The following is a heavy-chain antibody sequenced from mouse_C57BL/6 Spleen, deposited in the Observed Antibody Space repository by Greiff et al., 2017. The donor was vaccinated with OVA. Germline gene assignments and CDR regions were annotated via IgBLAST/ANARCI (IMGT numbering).Heavy chain of an antibody. D-gene: IGHD3-2*02. V-gene: IGHV5-12*01. CDR3: ARLRGSGYVDWFAY. CDR1: GFTFSDYY. CDR2: ISNGGGST. J-gene: IGHJ3*01. Sequence: EVKLMESGGGLVQPGGSLKLSCAASGFTFSDYYMYWVRQTPEKRLEWVAYISNGGGSTYYPDTVKGRFTISRDNAKNTLYLQMSRLKSEDTAMYYCARLRGSGYVDWFAYWGQGTLVTVSA.